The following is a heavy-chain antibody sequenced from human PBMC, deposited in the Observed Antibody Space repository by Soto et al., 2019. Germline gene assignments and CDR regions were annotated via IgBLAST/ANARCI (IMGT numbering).Heavy chain of an antibody. D-gene: IGHD3-10*01. CDR2: ISSTSGTI. Sequence: PWGSLRLSCESSGFIFSNYNMNWVRQAPGKGLEWISYISSTSGTIYYADSAKGRFTISRDNAKNSLYLQMSRLRDEDTAVYYCAREDLIWFGDLIRNYYNYALDVWGQGATVTVSS. CDR3: AREDLIWFGDLIRNYYNYALDV. J-gene: IGHJ6*02. CDR1: GFIFSNYN. V-gene: IGHV3-48*02.